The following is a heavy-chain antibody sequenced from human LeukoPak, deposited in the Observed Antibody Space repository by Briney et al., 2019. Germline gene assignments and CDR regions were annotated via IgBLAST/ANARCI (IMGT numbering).Heavy chain of an antibody. Sequence: SETLSLTCAVYGGSFSGYYWSWIRQPPGKGLEWIGEINHSGSTNYNPSLKSRVTISVDTSKNQFSLKLSSVTAADTAVYYCAREKLLKTGTTDWGQGTLVTVSS. V-gene: IGHV4-34*01. CDR2: INHSGST. J-gene: IGHJ4*02. CDR1: GGSFSGYY. D-gene: IGHD1-7*01. CDR3: AREKLLKTGTTD.